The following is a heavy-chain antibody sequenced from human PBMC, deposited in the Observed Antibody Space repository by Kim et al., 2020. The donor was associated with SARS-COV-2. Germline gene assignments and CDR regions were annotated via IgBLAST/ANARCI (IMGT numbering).Heavy chain of an antibody. D-gene: IGHD3-10*01. CDR3: AKILYGYYCYGMDV. V-gene: IGHV3-23*01. Sequence: DSVKGRFTISRDNAKNTLYLQVNSLRGEGTAVYYCAKILYGYYCYGMDVWGQGTTVTVSS. J-gene: IGHJ6*02.